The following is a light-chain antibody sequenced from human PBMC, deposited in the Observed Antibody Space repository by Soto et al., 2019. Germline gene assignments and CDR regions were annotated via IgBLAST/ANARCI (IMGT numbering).Light chain of an antibody. J-gene: IGKJ2*01. V-gene: IGKV1-39*01. CDR2: AAS. CDR3: QQSYTSRYT. CDR1: HYVSNS. Sequence: DIQMTQSPSSLSASVGDRVTITCRTSHYVSNSLNWYQQRPGKAPKLLISAASSLQSGVPSRFSGSGSGTDFSLSISSLQPEDFATYYCQQSYTSRYTFGQGTKVDIK.